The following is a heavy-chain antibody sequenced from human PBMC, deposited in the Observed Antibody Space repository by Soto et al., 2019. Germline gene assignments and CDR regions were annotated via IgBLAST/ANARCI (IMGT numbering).Heavy chain of an antibody. D-gene: IGHD1-20*01. CDR3: AKDRNWLGPGDY. CDR1: GFTFRSCD. J-gene: IGHJ4*02. V-gene: IGHV3-23*01. CDR2: ISGSGGST. Sequence: GGSLRLSCAASGFTFRSCDMSWVRQAPGKGLEWVSVISGSGGSTYYADSVKGRFTISRDNSKNTLYLQMNSLRAEDTAVYYCAKDRNWLGPGDYWGQGTLVTVSS.